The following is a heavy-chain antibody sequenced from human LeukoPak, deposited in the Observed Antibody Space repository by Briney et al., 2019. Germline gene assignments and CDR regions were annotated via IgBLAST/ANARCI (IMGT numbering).Heavy chain of an antibody. CDR1: GGSISSYY. J-gene: IGHJ4*02. CDR3: ARGLGYFDY. V-gene: IGHV4-59*01. CDR2: IYYSGST. D-gene: IGHD3-22*01. Sequence: SGTLSLTCTVSGGSISSYYWSWIRQPPGKGLEWIGYIYYSGSTNYNPSLKSRVTISVDTSKNQFSLKLSSVTAADTAVYYCARGLGYFDYWGQGTLVTVSS.